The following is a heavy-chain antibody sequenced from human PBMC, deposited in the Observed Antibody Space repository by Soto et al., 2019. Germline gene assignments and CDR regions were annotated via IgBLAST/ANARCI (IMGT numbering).Heavy chain of an antibody. V-gene: IGHV1-18*01. J-gene: IGHJ4*02. CDR3: ARDWSYPSGGIDY. CDR2: ISPYSGNT. CDR1: GYSFSNYG. D-gene: IGHD6-25*01. Sequence: QVQLVQSGAEVKKPGASVTVSCKASGYSFSNYGISWVRQAPGQGLECVGWISPYSGNTNSAQRFRGRVSLTTDTSTSTAYMELRCLTSDDTAVYYCARDWSYPSGGIDYWGQGTLVTVSS.